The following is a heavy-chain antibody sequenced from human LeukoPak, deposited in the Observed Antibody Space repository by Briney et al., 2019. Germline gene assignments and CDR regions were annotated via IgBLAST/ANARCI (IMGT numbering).Heavy chain of an antibody. D-gene: IGHD2-2*02. CDR1: GGTFSSYA. CDR3: ANSILGYCSSTSCYTQAYWFDP. J-gene: IGHJ5*02. CDR2: IIPIFGTA. V-gene: IGHV1-69*13. Sequence: ASVKVSCTASGGTFSSYAISWVRQAPGQGLEWMGGIIPIFGTANYAQKFQGRVTITADESTSTAYMELSSLRSEDTAVYYCANSILGYCSSTSCYTQAYWFDPWGQGTLVTVSS.